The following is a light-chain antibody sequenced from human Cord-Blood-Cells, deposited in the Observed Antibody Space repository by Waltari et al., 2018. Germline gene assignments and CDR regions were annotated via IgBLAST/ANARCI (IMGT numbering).Light chain of an antibody. CDR2: KDS. CDR1: VLAKNY. V-gene: IGLV3-27*01. CDR3: YSAADNNVV. J-gene: IGLJ2*01. Sequence: SYELTQPSSVSVSPGQTARITCSGDVLAKNYARWLQQKPGQAPVLVVYKDSERPSGIRERFSGSSSGTTVTLTISGAQVEDEADYYCYSAADNNVVFGGGTKLTVL.